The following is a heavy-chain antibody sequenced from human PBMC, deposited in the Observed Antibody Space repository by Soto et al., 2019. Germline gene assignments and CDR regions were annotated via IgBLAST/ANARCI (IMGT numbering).Heavy chain of an antibody. J-gene: IGHJ4*02. CDR2: MNPNSGNT. D-gene: IGHD4-17*01. CDR1: GYTFTSYD. V-gene: IGHV1-8*01. Sequence: QVQLVQSGAEVKKPGASVKVSCKASGYTFTSYDINWVRQATGQGLEWMGWMNPNSGNTGYTQKFQGRVTMTKNTSTSTAYMELSRLRSEDTAVYYYARTLYGDNVDYWGQGTLVTVSS. CDR3: ARTLYGDNVDY.